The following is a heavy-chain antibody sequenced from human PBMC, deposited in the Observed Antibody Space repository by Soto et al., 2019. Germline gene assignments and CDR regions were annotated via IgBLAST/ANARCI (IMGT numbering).Heavy chain of an antibody. J-gene: IGHJ4*02. Sequence: ASVKVSCKASGGTFSSYAISWVRQAPGQGLEWMGWIDPTSGDTNYAENFQGRVTMTRDTSISTAYMQLSSLRSDDTAVYYCASPIAVAGPPAFSYWGQGTLVTVSS. CDR1: GGTFSSYA. V-gene: IGHV1-2*02. CDR3: ASPIAVAGPPAFSY. D-gene: IGHD6-19*01. CDR2: IDPTSGDT.